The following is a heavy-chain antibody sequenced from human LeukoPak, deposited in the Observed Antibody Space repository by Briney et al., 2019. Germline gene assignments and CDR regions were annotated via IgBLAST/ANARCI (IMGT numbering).Heavy chain of an antibody. CDR3: AKGRSGATLNIIV. D-gene: IGHD2/OR15-2a*01. Sequence: GGSLRLSCAASGFTFSSYGMHWVRQAPGKGLEWVAFIRYDGSNKYYADSVKGRFTISRDNSKNTLYLQMNSLRAEDTAVYYCAKGRSGATLNIIVWGQGTLVTVSS. CDR1: GFTFSSYG. J-gene: IGHJ4*02. V-gene: IGHV3-30*02. CDR2: IRYDGSNK.